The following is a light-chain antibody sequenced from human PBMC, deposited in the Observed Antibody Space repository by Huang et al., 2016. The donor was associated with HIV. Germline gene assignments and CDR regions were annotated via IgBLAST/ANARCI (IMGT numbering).Light chain of an antibody. CDR3: QQYGTSPLT. V-gene: IGKV3-20*01. CDR1: QSLTSGF. CDR2: GAH. J-gene: IGKJ5*01. Sequence: ENVLTQSPGTLSLSPGERATLSCRASQSLTSGFLAWYQQKPGQPHRLLIYGAHSRATGIPDRFSGSGSGTEFTLTISRLEPEDFAVYYCQQYGTSPLTFGQGTRLEIK.